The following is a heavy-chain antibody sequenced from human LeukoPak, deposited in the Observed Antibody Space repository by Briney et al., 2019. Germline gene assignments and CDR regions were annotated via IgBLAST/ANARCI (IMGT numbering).Heavy chain of an antibody. CDR2: IWYDGSNK. V-gene: IGHV3-33*01. CDR1: GFTFSSYG. Sequence: GGSQRLSCAASGFTFSSYGMHWVRQAPGKGLEWVAVIWYDGSNKYYADSVKGRFTISRDNSKNTLYLQTNSLRAEDTAIYYCARDQGYGDFLGSWGQGTLVTVSS. J-gene: IGHJ5*02. D-gene: IGHD4-17*01. CDR3: ARDQGYGDFLGS.